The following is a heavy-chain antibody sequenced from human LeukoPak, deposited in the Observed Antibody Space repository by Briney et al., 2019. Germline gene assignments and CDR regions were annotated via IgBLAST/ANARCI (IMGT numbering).Heavy chain of an antibody. D-gene: IGHD1-26*01. CDR2: IYHSVST. CDR3: ARDHRPNLSYALSGSYYRRPLAPQPSDY. J-gene: IGHJ4*02. V-gene: IGHV4-38-2*02. CDR1: GYSISSGYY. Sequence: SETLSLTCTVSGYSISSGYYWGWIRQPPGKGLEWIGSIYHSVSTYYNPSLKSRVTISVDTSKNQFSLKLSSVTAADTAVYYCARDHRPNLSYALSGSYYRRPLAPQPSDYWGQGTLVTVSS.